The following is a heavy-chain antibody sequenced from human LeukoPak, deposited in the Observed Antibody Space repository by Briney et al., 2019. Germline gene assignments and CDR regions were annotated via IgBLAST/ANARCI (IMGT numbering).Heavy chain of an antibody. D-gene: IGHD1-26*01. J-gene: IGHJ4*02. Sequence: GGSLRLSCAASGFTFSSYSMNWVRQAPGKGLEWVSSISSSSSYIYYADSVKGRFTISRDNSKNTLYLQMNSLRAEDTAVYYCAKKGATTGDFDYWGQGTLVTVSS. V-gene: IGHV3-21*04. CDR2: ISSSSSYI. CDR1: GFTFSSYS. CDR3: AKKGATTGDFDY.